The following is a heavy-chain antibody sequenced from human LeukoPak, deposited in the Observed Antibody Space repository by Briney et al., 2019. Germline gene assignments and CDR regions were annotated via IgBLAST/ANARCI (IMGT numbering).Heavy chain of an antibody. J-gene: IGHJ6*02. Sequence: ASVKVSCKASGYTFTGYYMHWVRQAPGQGLEWMGRINPNSGGTNYAQKFQGRVTMTRDTSISTAYMELSRLRSDDTAVYYCARELITSTYYDFWSGYPYYYYYGMDVWGQGTLVTVSS. CDR2: INPNSGGT. D-gene: IGHD3-3*01. CDR3: ARELITSTYYDFWSGYPYYYYYGMDV. CDR1: GYTFTGYY. V-gene: IGHV1-2*06.